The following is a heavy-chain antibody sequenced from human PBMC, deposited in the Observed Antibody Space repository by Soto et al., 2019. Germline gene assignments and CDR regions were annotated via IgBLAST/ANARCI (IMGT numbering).Heavy chain of an antibody. Sequence: QLQLQESGPGLVKPSETLSLTCTVSGGSISSSSYYWGWIRQPPGKGLEWIGSIYYSGSTYYNPSLKSRVTIAIDTTKDQVSLKLSSVAAADTAVYYCARPIWGYYCSGGNCFEDAFDIWGQGTMVTVSS. CDR2: IYYSGST. CDR3: ARPIWGYYCSGGNCFEDAFDI. J-gene: IGHJ3*02. D-gene: IGHD2-15*01. CDR1: GGSISSSSYY. V-gene: IGHV4-39*01.